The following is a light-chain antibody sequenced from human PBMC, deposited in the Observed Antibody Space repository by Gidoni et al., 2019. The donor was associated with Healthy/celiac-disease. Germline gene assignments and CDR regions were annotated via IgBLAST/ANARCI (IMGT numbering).Light chain of an antibody. CDR3: QQYYSTPLM. V-gene: IGKV4-1*01. Sequence: DIVMTQSPDSLAVSLGERATINCKSSQSVLYSSNNKNYLAWYQQKPGQPPKLLIYWASTRESGVPDRFSGSGSGTDFTLTISSLQAEDVAVYYCQQYYSTPLMFXQXTKVEIK. CDR2: WAS. CDR1: QSVLYSSNNKNY. J-gene: IGKJ1*01.